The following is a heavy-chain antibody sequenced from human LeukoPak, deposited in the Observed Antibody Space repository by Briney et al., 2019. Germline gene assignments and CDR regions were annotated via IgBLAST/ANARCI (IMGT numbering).Heavy chain of an antibody. CDR1: GFTFSSYW. J-gene: IGHJ4*02. CDR2: IKQDGSEK. D-gene: IGHD6-13*01. Sequence: GGSLRLSCAASGFTFSSYWLSWVRQAPGKGLEWVANIKQDGSEKYYVDSVKGRFTISRDNAKNSLYLQMNSLRAEDMALYYCAKSPSSQLVPIDYWGQGTLVTVSS. V-gene: IGHV3-7*03. CDR3: AKSPSSQLVPIDY.